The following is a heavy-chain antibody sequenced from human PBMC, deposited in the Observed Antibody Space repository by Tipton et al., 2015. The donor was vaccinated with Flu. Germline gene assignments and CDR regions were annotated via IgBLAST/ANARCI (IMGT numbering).Heavy chain of an antibody. Sequence: TLSLTCTVSGVSIRSYNWWSWVRQAPGKGLEWIGETYHTGGTNYNPSLESRVTISLDNSKSQFSLRLTSVTAADTAVYLCARRDFSNYVSEPKNWFDFWGQGTLVIVSS. CDR1: GVSIRSYNW. CDR2: TYHTGGT. V-gene: IGHV4-4*01. J-gene: IGHJ5*01. CDR3: ARRDFSNYVSEPKNWFDF. D-gene: IGHD4-11*01.